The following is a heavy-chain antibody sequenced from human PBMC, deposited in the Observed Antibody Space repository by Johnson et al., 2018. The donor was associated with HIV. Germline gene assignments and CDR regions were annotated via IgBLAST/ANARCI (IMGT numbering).Heavy chain of an antibody. Sequence: VQLVESGGVVVQPGWSLRLSCAASGFTFSNYAMHWVRQAPGKGLEWLSYISSSGTAIYYADSVNGRFTISRENAKNSPYLQMNSLRAEDTAVYYCAKGSAHGAFDIWGQVTMVTVSS. CDR3: AKGSAHGAFDI. V-gene: IGHV3-48*01. CDR2: ISSSGTAI. J-gene: IGHJ3*02. CDR1: GFTFSNYA.